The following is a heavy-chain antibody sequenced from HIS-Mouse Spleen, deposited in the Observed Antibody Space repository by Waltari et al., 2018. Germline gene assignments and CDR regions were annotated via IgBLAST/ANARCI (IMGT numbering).Heavy chain of an antibody. CDR3: AREIPYSSSWYDWYFDL. V-gene: IGHV4-39*07. CDR2: IYYMGST. CDR1: GCSIRRRIYS. D-gene: IGHD6-13*01. Sequence: QLQLQESGPGLVNPSATLSLACPVSGCSIRRRIYSRGWIRPPPGKGLEWIGSIYYMGSTYYNPSLKSRVTISVDTSKNQFSLKLSSVTAADTAVYYCAREIPYSSSWYDWYFDLWGRGTLVTVSS. J-gene: IGHJ2*01.